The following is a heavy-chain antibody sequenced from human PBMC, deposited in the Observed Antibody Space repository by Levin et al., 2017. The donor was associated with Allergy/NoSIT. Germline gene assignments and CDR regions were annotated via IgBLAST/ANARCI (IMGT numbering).Heavy chain of an antibody. D-gene: IGHD3-10*01. CDR2: IKDTGTT. V-gene: IGHV4-39*01. CDR1: GGSVSSSSYY. J-gene: IGHJ4*02. CDR3: ARRAPYGSGSWCFDY. Sequence: SETLSLTCTVSGGSVSSSSYYWGWIRQSPGRGLEWIGSIKDTGTTYHNPSLKSRVTLSVDMSKNQVSLKLSSVTAADTAVYYCARRAPYGSGSWCFDYWGQGILVTVSS.